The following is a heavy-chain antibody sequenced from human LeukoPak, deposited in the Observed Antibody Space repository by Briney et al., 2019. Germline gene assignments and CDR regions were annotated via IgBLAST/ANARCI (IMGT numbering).Heavy chain of an antibody. V-gene: IGHV7-4-1*02. CDR2: INTNTGNP. J-gene: IGHJ6*03. CDR1: GYPFTSDD. D-gene: IGHD1-14*01. Sequence: ASVKVSCKASGYPFTSDDINWVRQAPGQGLEWMGWINTNTGNPTYAQGFTGRFVFSLDTSVSTAYLQISSLKAEDTAVYYCARGLKPPNYYYYYMDVWGKGTTVTVSS. CDR3: ARGLKPPNYYYYYMDV.